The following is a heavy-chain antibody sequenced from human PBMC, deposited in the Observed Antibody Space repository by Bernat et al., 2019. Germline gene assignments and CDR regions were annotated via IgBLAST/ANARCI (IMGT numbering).Heavy chain of an antibody. CDR3: ARGDGALRDLDYYYYSYGMDV. CDR1: GFTFSSYG. J-gene: IGHJ6*02. CDR2: IWYEGSNK. D-gene: IGHD3-16*01. Sequence: QVQLVESGGGVVQPGRALRLSCAASGFTFSSYGMHWVRQAPGRVLEWVAVIWYEGSNKYYADPVKGRFTISRDNSKKTIYMQMNSLSAEDTAVYYCARGDGALRDLDYYYYSYGMDVWGQGTTVTVSS. V-gene: IGHV3-33*01.